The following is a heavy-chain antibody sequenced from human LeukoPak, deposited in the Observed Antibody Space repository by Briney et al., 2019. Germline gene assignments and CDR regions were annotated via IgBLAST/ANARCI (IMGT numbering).Heavy chain of an antibody. V-gene: IGHV1-69*05. Sequence: SVKLSCKASGGTFTSYAISWVRHAPGQGLEWMGGIIPIFGTANYAQKFQGRVTITTDESTSTAYMELSSLRSEDTAVYYCARAGVGATTFFDYWGQGTLVTVSS. CDR2: IIPIFGTA. CDR1: GGTFTSYA. D-gene: IGHD1-26*01. CDR3: ARAGVGATTFFDY. J-gene: IGHJ4*02.